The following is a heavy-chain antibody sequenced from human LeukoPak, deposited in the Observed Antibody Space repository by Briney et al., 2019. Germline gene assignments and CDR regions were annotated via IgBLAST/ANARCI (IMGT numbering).Heavy chain of an antibody. CDR2: IYYSGST. CDR1: GDSITSNY. CDR3: ARNYDFWSGYPEQPLYNWFDP. Sequence: SETLSLTCSVSGDSITSNYWSWLRQPPGKGLEWIGYIYYSGSTNYNPSLKSRVTISVDTSENQFSLKLSSVTAADTAVYYCARNYDFWSGYPEQPLYNWFDPWGQGTLVTVSS. J-gene: IGHJ5*02. D-gene: IGHD3-3*01. V-gene: IGHV4-59*01.